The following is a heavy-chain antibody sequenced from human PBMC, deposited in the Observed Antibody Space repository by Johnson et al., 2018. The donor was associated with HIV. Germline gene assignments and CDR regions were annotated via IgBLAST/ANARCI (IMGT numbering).Heavy chain of an antibody. CDR3: ARVKQQVVRVGSDAFDI. V-gene: IGHV3-20*04. CDR2: INWSGGST. Sequence: VQLVESGGGVVRPGGSLRLSCAASGFTFDDYGMSWVRQAPGKGLEWVSGINWSGGSTGYADSMKGRFTISRDNANNSRYLHMNSRRAEDTALYYGARVKQQVVRVGSDAFDIWGQGTMVTVSS. J-gene: IGHJ3*02. D-gene: IGHD6-13*01. CDR1: GFTFDDYG.